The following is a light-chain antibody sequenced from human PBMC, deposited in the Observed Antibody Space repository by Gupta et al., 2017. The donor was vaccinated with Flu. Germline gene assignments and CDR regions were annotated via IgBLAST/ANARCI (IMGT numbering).Light chain of an antibody. CDR3: QKYDSVPLT. J-gene: IGKJ4*01. CDR1: QGISNY. V-gene: IGKV1-27*01. CDR2: GAS. Sequence: DIQMTQSPSSLSASVGDRVTITCRASQGISNYLAWYQQRPGKVPKLLIYGASTLQSGVPSRFSGSGSGTEFTLTITSLQPEDVATYYCQKYDSVPLTCGGGTRVEI.